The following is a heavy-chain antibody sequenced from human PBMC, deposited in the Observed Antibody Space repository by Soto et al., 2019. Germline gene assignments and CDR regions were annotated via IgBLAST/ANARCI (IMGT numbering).Heavy chain of an antibody. V-gene: IGHV4-59*01. CDR1: GGSIVIFY. J-gene: IGHJ4*02. CDR2: IYASRAT. D-gene: IGHD3-3*02. CDR3: ARSHSFDGSIYHYYFDF. Sequence: HSEPLSLTCTVSGGSIVIFYWSWIRQSPGLTLEWIGYIYASRATTYNPSLESRITMSGDIPNNEFSLDLTSVPAADTAVYYCARSHSFDGSIYHYYFDFWGPGTLVTVSS.